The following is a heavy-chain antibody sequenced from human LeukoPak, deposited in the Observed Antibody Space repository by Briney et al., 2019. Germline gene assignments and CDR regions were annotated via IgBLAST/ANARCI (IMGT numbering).Heavy chain of an antibody. V-gene: IGHV1-2*02. CDR2: INPNSGCT. D-gene: IGHD3-22*01. CDR3: ARDYYDSSGFGAFDI. Sequence: ASVKVSCKTSGYTFTAYYMHWVRQAPGQGLEWMGWINPNSGCTNYAQKFQGRVTMTRDTSISTAYMELSRLRSDDTAVYYCARDYYDSSGFGAFDIWGQGTMVTVSS. J-gene: IGHJ3*02. CDR1: GYTFTAYY.